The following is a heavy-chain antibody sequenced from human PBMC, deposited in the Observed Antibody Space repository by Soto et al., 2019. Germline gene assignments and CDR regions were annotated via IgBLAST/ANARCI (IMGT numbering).Heavy chain of an antibody. CDR3: AKEDSSSWHYYYGMDV. CDR1: GFAFSSYG. CDR2: ISYDGSLQ. D-gene: IGHD6-13*01. Sequence: PGGSLRLSCAASGFAFSSYGMHWVRQAPGTGLEWVAVISYDGSLQHYADSVKGRFTISRDNSKNMLYLQMNSLRAEDTAVYYCAKEDSSSWHYYYGMDVWGQGTTVTVAS. J-gene: IGHJ6*02. V-gene: IGHV3-30*18.